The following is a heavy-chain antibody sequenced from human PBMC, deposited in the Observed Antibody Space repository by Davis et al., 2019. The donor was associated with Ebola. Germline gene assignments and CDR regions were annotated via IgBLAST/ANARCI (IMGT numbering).Heavy chain of an antibody. Sequence: ASVKVSCKASGYTFTGYYMHWVRQAPGQGLEWMGWINPNSGGTKSAQKFQGTVTMTRDTSISTTFLELTSLTCDDTAVYYCARGYGTSWYDYWGQGTLVTVPS. D-gene: IGHD6-13*01. CDR2: INPNSGGT. CDR3: ARGYGTSWYDY. J-gene: IGHJ4*02. V-gene: IGHV1-2*02. CDR1: GYTFTGYY.